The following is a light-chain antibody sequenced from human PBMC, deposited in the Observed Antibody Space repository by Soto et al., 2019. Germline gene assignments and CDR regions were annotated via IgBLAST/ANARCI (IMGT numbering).Light chain of an antibody. CDR3: SSYTSSTTRV. V-gene: IGLV2-14*01. CDR2: DVS. Sequence: QSLLTQPSSLSGSAGQSITISCTGTSSDVGGYNYVSWYQQHPGKAPKLMIYDVSNRPSGVSNRFSGSKSGNTASLTISGLQAEHEAAYYCSSYTSSTTRVFGTGTEVTVL. CDR1: SSDVGGYNY. J-gene: IGLJ1*01.